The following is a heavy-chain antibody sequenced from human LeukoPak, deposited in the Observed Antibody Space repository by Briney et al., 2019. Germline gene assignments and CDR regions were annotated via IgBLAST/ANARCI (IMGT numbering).Heavy chain of an antibody. CDR3: ARDIAAAGLFFDY. CDR1: GFTLSSYW. J-gene: IGHJ4*02. D-gene: IGHD6-13*01. V-gene: IGHV3-7*01. Sequence: PGGSLRLSCAASGFTLSSYWMSWVRQAPGKGLEWVANMKYDGSEKDYVDSVKGRFTISRDNAKNSLYLQMNSLRAEDTAVYYCARDIAAAGLFFDYWGQGTLVTVSS. CDR2: MKYDGSEK.